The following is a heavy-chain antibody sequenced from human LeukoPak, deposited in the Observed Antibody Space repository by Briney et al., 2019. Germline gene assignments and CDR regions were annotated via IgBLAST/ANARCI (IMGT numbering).Heavy chain of an antibody. D-gene: IGHD2-15*01. V-gene: IGHV4-31*03. CDR3: ARDKGKGYCSGGSCSTADYFDY. CDR1: GGSISSGGYY. CDR2: IYYSGST. Sequence: SQTLSLTCTVSGGSISSGGYYWSWIRQHPGKGLEWIGYIYYSGSTYYNPSLKSRVTISVDTSKNQFSLKLSSVTAADTAVYYCARDKGKGYCSGGSCSTADYFDYWDQGTLVTVSS. J-gene: IGHJ4*02.